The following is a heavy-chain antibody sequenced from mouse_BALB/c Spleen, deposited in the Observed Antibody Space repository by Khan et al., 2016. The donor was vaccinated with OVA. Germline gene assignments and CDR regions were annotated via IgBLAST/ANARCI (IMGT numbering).Heavy chain of an antibody. D-gene: IGHD2-2*01. CDR3: ASHGYVAWFAY. CDR2: IDPFNGST. Sequence: VQLQQPGPELMKPGASVKISCKASGYSFTSYYIHWVKQSHGKSLEWIGYIDPFNGSTSYNQKFKGKATLTVDKSSSTAYMHLSSLTSEDSAVYYCASHGYVAWFAYWGQGTLVTVSA. V-gene: IGHV1S135*01. J-gene: IGHJ3*01. CDR1: GYSFTSYY.